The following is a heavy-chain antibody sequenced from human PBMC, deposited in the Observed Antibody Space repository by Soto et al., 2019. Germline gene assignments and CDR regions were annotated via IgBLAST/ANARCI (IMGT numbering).Heavy chain of an antibody. Sequence: ASVKVSCKASGYTFTGYYMHWVRQAPGQGLEWMGWINPNSGGTNYAQKFQGRVTMTRDTSISTAYMELSRLRSDDTAVYYCARVRITMVRGVIITPPGWFDPWGQGTLVTVSS. CDR2: INPNSGGT. CDR3: ARVRITMVRGVIITPPGWFDP. CDR1: GYTFTGYY. V-gene: IGHV1-2*02. D-gene: IGHD3-10*01. J-gene: IGHJ5*02.